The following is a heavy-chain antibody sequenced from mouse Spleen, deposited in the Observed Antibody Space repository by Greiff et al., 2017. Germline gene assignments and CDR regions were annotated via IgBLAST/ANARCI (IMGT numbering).Heavy chain of an antibody. Sequence: QVQLKETGPGLVAPSQSLSITCTVSGFSLTSYGVHWVRQPPGKGLEWLVVIWSDGSTNYNSALKSRLSISKDNSKSQVFLKMNSLQTDDTAMYYCARHGGNSVYFDYWGQGTTLTVSS. CDR3: ARHGGNSVYFDY. J-gene: IGHJ2*01. CDR2: IWSDGST. CDR1: GFSLTSYG. D-gene: IGHD2-1*01. V-gene: IGHV2-6-1*01.